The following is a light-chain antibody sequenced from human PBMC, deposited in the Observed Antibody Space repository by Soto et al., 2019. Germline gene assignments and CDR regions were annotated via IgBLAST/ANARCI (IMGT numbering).Light chain of an antibody. J-gene: IGKJ1*01. V-gene: IGKV1-5*03. CDR3: QQYSSWWT. CDR2: ATS. CDR1: QSIGGW. Sequence: DIQMTQSPSALSASVGDRVTITCRASQSIGGWLAWYQQKAGKAPKVLIYATSTLQSGVPSRFSGSGSGTQFTLTISSLQPDDSATYYCQQYSSWWTFGQGTKLEIK.